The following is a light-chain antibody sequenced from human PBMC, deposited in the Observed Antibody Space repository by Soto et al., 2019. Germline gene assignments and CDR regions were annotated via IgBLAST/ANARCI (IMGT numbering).Light chain of an antibody. Sequence: QSALTQPRSVSGSPGQSVTISCTGTSSDVGGYNYVSWYQQYPGKAPKLMIYDVSKRPSGVPDRFSGSKSGNTASLTISGLQAEDEADYYCCSYTGITDVFGTETKLTVL. CDR1: SSDVGGYNY. CDR2: DVS. V-gene: IGLV2-11*01. CDR3: CSYTGITDV. J-gene: IGLJ1*01.